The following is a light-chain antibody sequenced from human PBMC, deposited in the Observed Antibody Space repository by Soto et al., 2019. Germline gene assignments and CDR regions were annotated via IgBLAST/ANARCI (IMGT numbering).Light chain of an antibody. CDR1: QTISSW. J-gene: IGKJ1*01. V-gene: IGKV1-5*03. CDR3: QHYNSYSEA. CDR2: KAS. Sequence: DIQMTQSPSTLSGSVGDRFTITCLASQTISSWLALYQQKPVKAPKLLIYKASTLKSGVPSRFSGSGSGTEFTLTISSLQPDDFATYYCQHYNSYSEAFGQGTKVDIK.